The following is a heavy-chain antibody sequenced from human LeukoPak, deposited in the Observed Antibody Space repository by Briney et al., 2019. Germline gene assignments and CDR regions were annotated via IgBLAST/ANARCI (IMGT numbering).Heavy chain of an antibody. D-gene: IGHD5-18*01. J-gene: IGHJ4*02. V-gene: IGHV3-30*02. CDR3: AKERDTAMVTIDY. Sequence: GGSLRLSCAASGFTFSSYGMPWVRQAPGKGLEWVAFIRYDGSNKYCADSVKGRFTISRDNSKNTLYLQMNSLRAEDTAVYYCAKERDTAMVTIDYWGQGTLVTVSS. CDR1: GFTFSSYG. CDR2: IRYDGSNK.